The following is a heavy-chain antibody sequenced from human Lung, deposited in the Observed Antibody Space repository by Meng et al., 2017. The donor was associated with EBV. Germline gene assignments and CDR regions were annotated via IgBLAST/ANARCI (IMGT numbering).Heavy chain of an antibody. D-gene: IGHD5-12*01. J-gene: IGHJ4*02. Sequence: QLKESGPGLVKPSGTLSLSCAVSGASISNNNWWSWVRQPPGKGLEWIGEISHSGTTNYTPSLKRRVTISVDKSKNQFSLKLTSVTAADTAVYYCARIEGYDRLYYFGQWGRGTLVTVSS. CDR1: GASISNNNW. V-gene: IGHV4-4*02. CDR3: ARIEGYDRLYYFGQ. CDR2: ISHSGTT.